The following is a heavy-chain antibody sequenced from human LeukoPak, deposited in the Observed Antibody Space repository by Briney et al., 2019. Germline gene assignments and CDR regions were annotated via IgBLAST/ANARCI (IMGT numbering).Heavy chain of an antibody. Sequence: TGGSLRLSCAASGFSFDDNAMYWVRQAPGKGLEWVSLISGDGATTYYADSVKGRFNISRDNSKSSLYLQMNSLGSEDSALYYCAKDNQRGGFQHWGQGTLVTVSS. CDR1: GFSFDDNA. CDR3: AKDNQRGGFQH. V-gene: IGHV3-43*02. CDR2: ISGDGATT. J-gene: IGHJ1*01. D-gene: IGHD3-16*01.